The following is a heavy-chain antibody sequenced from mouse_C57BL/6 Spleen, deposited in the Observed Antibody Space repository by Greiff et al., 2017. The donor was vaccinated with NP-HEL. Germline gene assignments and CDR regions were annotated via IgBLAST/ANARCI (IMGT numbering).Heavy chain of an antibody. V-gene: IGHV1-53*01. CDR1: GYTFTSYW. J-gene: IGHJ1*03. D-gene: IGHD1-1*01. CDR3: ARNYYGSSRYWYFDV. CDR2: ITPSHGGT. Sequence: QVQLQQPGTELVKPGASVKLSCKASGYTFTSYWMHWVKQRPGQGLEWIGNITPSHGGTNYNEKFKSKATLTVDKSSSTAYMQLSSLTSEDSAVYYCARNYYGSSRYWYFDVWGTGTTVTVSS.